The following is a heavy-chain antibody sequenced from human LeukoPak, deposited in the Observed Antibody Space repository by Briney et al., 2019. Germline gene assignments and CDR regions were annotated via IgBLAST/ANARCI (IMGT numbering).Heavy chain of an antibody. CDR1: GFTFSSYS. CDR3: ARDYGGSSPFDY. Sequence: GGSLRLSCAASGFTFSSYSMNWVRQAPGKGLEWVSYISSSGSDIYYADSVKGRFTISRDNAKNSLYLHMNSPRAEDTAVYYCARDYGGSSPFDYWGQGTLVTVSS. CDR2: ISSSGSDI. V-gene: IGHV3-21*05. J-gene: IGHJ4*02. D-gene: IGHD4-23*01.